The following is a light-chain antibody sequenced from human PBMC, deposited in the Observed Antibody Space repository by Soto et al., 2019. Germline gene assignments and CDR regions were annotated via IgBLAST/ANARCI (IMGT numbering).Light chain of an antibody. CDR1: QSVSSSY. J-gene: IGKJ1*01. CDR3: QQYGSSPQT. CDR2: GAS. Sequence: EIVLTQSPGTLSLSPGERATLSCRASQSVSSSYLAWYQQKPGQAPRLLLYGASSRATGIPDRFSGSGSGTDFTLTISRLEPEDLAVYYCQQYGSSPQTFGQGTKVEIK. V-gene: IGKV3-20*01.